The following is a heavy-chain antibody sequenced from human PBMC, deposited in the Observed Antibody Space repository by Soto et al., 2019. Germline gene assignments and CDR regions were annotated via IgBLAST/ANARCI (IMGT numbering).Heavy chain of an antibody. V-gene: IGHV5-51*01. D-gene: IGHD4-17*01. CDR1: GYTFTIYW. Sequence: GESLKISCQVSGYTFTIYWIGWVRQMPGKGLEWMGIIYPGDSDTRYSPSFQGQVTISADQSINPAYLQWDSLKASDTAIYYCARPANTVADHFDLWGQGTPVTVSS. CDR2: IYPGDSDT. CDR3: ARPANTVADHFDL. J-gene: IGHJ4*02.